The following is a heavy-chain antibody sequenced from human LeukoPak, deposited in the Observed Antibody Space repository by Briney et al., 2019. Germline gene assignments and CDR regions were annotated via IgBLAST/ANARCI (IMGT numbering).Heavy chain of an antibody. J-gene: IGHJ4*02. CDR2: IYYSGST. D-gene: IGHD2-15*01. Sequence: SETLSLTCTVSGGSISSSSYYWGWIRQPPGKGLEWIGSIYYSGSTYYNPSLKSRVTISVDTSKNQFSLKLSSVTAADTAVCYCASLPSIVVVVAATLSGWDFDYWGQGTLVTVSS. V-gene: IGHV4-39*01. CDR3: ASLPSIVVVVAATLSGWDFDY. CDR1: GGSISSSSYY.